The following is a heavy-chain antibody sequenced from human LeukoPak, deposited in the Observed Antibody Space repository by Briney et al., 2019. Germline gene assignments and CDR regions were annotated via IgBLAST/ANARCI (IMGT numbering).Heavy chain of an antibody. J-gene: IGHJ6*02. Sequence: GGSLRLSCAASGFTFSSYEMNWVRQAPGRGLEWISYISNSDNTIYYADSVKGRFTISRDNAKNSLYLQMNSLRAEDTAVYYCARSGLYDFWSGYYGHYYYGMDVWGQGTTVTVSS. D-gene: IGHD3-3*01. V-gene: IGHV3-48*03. CDR3: ARSGLYDFWSGYYGHYYYGMDV. CDR1: GFTFSSYE. CDR2: ISNSDNTI.